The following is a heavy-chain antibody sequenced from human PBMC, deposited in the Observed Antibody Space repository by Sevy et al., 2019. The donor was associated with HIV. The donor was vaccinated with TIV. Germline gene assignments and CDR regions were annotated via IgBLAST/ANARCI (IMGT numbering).Heavy chain of an antibody. V-gene: IGHV4-39*01. CDR3: VGPKLTYSSGWNYYDF. D-gene: IGHD6-19*01. Sequence: SETLSLTCTVSGASISDSGYYWGWIRQPPGKGLEWIATIKYSGNTFYNPSLKSRVTISADMSKNQFSVQLNSVTAADTAMYYCVGPKLTYSSGWNYYDFWGQGTVVTVSS. CDR2: IKYSGNT. J-gene: IGHJ4*02. CDR1: GASISDSGYY.